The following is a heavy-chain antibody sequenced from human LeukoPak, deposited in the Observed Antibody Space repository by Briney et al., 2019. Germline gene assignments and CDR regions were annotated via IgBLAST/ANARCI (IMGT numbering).Heavy chain of an antibody. J-gene: IGHJ4*02. D-gene: IGHD6-6*01. Sequence: PGGSLRLSCEASGFISSNYEMNWVRQAPGKGLEWISYIRSSGTTIYYADSMKGRFTISRDNAKNSLYLQMNSLRAEDTAVYYCARDHLTYSSSSDFDYWGQGTLVSVSS. V-gene: IGHV3-48*03. CDR2: IRSSGTTI. CDR3: ARDHLTYSSSSDFDY. CDR1: GFISSNYE.